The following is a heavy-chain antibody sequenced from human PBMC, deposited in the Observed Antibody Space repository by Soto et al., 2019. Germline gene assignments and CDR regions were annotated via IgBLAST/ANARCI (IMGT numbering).Heavy chain of an antibody. V-gene: IGHV4-30-2*01. D-gene: IGHD3-16*01. CDR3: AGGRLPEFDP. CDR1: GGSISSGGYS. J-gene: IGHJ5*02. Sequence: QLQLQESGSGLVKPSQTLSLTCAVSGGSISSGGYSWSWIRQPPGKGLEWIGYIYHSGSTYYNPSLKSPVPISVDRSKNQFSLKLSSVTAADTAVYYWAGGRLPEFDPWGQGTLVTVSS. CDR2: IYHSGST.